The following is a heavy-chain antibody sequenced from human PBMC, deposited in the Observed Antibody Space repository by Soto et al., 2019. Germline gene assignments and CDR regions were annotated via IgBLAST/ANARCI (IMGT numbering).Heavy chain of an antibody. CDR3: ARDNQGWASVDY. CDR1: GASISSGDYY. J-gene: IGHJ4*02. CDR2: IYYSGTT. V-gene: IGHV4-30-4*01. Sequence: PSETLSLTCTVSGASISSGDYYWSWIRQPPGKGLEWIGYIYYSGTTFYNPSLKSRVIISVDTSKNQFSLKLSSVTAADTAVYYCARDNQGWASVDYWGQGTLVTVSS. D-gene: IGHD2-2*01.